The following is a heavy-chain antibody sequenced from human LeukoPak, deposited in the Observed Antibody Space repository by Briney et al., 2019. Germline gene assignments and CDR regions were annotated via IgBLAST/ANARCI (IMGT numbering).Heavy chain of an antibody. V-gene: IGHV3-30-3*01. CDR2: ISYDGSNK. D-gene: IGHD2-15*01. CDR1: RFTFSNYA. Sequence: GGSLRLSCAASRFTFSNYAMHWVRQAPGKGLEWVAVISYDGSNKYYTDSVKGRFTVSRDNGKNSLLLQMNSLRAEDTALYYCARGYSRAAFDIWGQGTVVAVSS. J-gene: IGHJ3*02. CDR3: ARGYSRAAFDI.